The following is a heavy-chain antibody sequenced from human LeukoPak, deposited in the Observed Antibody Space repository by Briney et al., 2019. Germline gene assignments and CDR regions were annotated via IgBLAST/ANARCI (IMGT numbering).Heavy chain of an antibody. J-gene: IGHJ5*02. CDR2: FDPEDGET. Sequence: ASVKVSCKVSGYILTELSMHWVRQAPGKGLEWMGGFDPEDGETIYAQKFQGRVTMTEDTSTDTAYMELSSLRSEDTAVYYCATESRHSSGWYWFDPWGQGTLVTVSS. CDR1: GYILTELS. CDR3: ATESRHSSGWYWFDP. D-gene: IGHD6-19*01. V-gene: IGHV1-24*01.